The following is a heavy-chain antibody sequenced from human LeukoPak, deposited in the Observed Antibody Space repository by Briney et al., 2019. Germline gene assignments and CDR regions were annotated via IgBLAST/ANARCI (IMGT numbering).Heavy chain of an antibody. J-gene: IGHJ3*01. V-gene: IGHV3-48*01. D-gene: IGHD6-6*01. CDR3: AKRAAYSRSSLVLPFDAFDL. CDR1: GFTFSTYT. Sequence: GGSLRLSCAASGFTFSTYTMNWVRQAPGKGLEWVSFISSSSSSIYYADSVKGRFTISRDNAKNSLYLEMNSLRAEDTAVYYCAKRAAYSRSSLVLPFDAFDLWGQGTMVTVSS. CDR2: ISSSSSSI.